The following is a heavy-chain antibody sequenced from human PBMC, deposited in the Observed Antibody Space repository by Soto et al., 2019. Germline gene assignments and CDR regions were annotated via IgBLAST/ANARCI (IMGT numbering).Heavy chain of an antibody. D-gene: IGHD5-12*01. CDR3: ARGGKGWLRLGYFDL. V-gene: IGHV3-11*01. CDR2: ISSSGTTI. Sequence: QVHLVESGGGLVKPGGSLRPSCAASGFTFSDYYMSWIRQAPGKGLEWGSYISSSGTTIYYADSVKGRFTISRDNAKNSLYLQMNSLRVEDKAVYYCARGGKGWLRLGYFDLWGRGTLVTVSS. CDR1: GFTFSDYY. J-gene: IGHJ2*01.